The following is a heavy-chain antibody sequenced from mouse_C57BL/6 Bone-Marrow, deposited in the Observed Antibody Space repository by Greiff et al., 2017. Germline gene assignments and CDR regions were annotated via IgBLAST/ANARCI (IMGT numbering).Heavy chain of an antibody. Sequence: VKVVESGPGLVQPSQSLSITCTVSGFSLTSYGVHWVRQSPGKGLEWLGVIWSGGSTDYNAAFISRLSISKDNSKSQVFFKMNSLQADDTAIYYCDSVTAFFYYDYWGQGTSVTVSS. CDR1: GFSLTSYG. J-gene: IGHJ4*01. CDR2: IWSGGST. V-gene: IGHV2-2*01. D-gene: IGHD2-4*01. CDR3: DSVTAFFYYDY.